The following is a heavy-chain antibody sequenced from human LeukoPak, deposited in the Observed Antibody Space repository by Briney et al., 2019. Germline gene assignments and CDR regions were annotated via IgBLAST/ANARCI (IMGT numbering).Heavy chain of an antibody. J-gene: IGHJ4*02. V-gene: IGHV4-59*01. CDR2: IYYSGST. CDR1: GGSISSYY. D-gene: IGHD3-22*01. CDR3: ARDKWSSGYQTYYFDY. Sequence: LSETLSLTCTVSGGSISSYYWSWIRQPPGKGLEWIGYIYYSGSTNYNPSLKSRVTISVDTSKNQFSLKLSSVTAADTAVYYCARDKWSSGYQTYYFDYWGQGTLVTVSS.